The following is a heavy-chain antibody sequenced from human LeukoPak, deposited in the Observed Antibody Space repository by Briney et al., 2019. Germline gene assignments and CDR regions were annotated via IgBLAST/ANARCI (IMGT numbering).Heavy chain of an antibody. CDR1: GYTFTGYY. CDR2: INPNSGGT. J-gene: IGHJ5*02. Sequence: ASVKVSCKASGYTFTGYYMHWVRQAPGQGLEWMGRINPNSGGTNYAQKFQGRVTMTRDTSISTAYVELSRLRSDDTAVYYCARVYSSGWYERNWFDPWGQGTLVTVSS. D-gene: IGHD6-19*01. V-gene: IGHV1-2*06. CDR3: ARVYSSGWYERNWFDP.